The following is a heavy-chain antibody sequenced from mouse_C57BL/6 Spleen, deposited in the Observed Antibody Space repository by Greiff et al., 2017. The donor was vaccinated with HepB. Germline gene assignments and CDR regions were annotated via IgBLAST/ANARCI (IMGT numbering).Heavy chain of an antibody. CDR1: GFNIKDDY. CDR2: IDPENGDT. D-gene: IGHD2-3*01. Sequence: EVQLQQSGAELVRPGASVKLSCTASGFNIKDDYMHWVKQRPEQGLEWIGWIDPENGDTEYASKFQGKATITADTSSNTAYLQLSSLTSEETAVYYCTTRIYDGYYGAYWGQGTLVTVSA. CDR3: TTRIYDGYYGAY. V-gene: IGHV14-4*01. J-gene: IGHJ3*01.